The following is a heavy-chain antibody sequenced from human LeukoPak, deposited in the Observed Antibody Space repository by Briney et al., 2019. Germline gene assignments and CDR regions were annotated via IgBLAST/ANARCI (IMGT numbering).Heavy chain of an antibody. Sequence: TGGSLRLSCAASGFTFSSYAMSWVRQAPGKGLVWVSRIYADGRTTNYADSVKGRFTISRDNAKNTVYLEMNSLSVEDTATYYCIRDFRSADLWGQGTLVTVTS. CDR2: IYADGRTT. CDR1: GFTFSSYA. V-gene: IGHV3-74*01. CDR3: IRDFRSADL. J-gene: IGHJ5*02.